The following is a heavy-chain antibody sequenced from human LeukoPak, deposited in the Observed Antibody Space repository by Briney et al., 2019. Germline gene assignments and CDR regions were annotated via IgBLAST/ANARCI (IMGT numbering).Heavy chain of an antibody. V-gene: IGHV3-21*01. J-gene: IGHJ4*02. CDR1: GFAFSYYS. CDR3: VRDPSYYYDSSGYYVF. Sequence: GGSLRLSCAASGFAFSYYSMNWVRQAPGKGLEWVSSISSSGDYIYSADSLKGRFTISRDNAKNSLYLQMNSLRAEDTAVYYCVRDPSYYYDSSGYYVFWGQGTLVTVSS. CDR2: ISSSGDYI. D-gene: IGHD3-22*01.